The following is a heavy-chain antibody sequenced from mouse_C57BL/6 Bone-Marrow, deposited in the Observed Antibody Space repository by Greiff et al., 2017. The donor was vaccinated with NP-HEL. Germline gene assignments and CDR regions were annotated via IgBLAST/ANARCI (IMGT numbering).Heavy chain of an antibody. CDR2: IHPNSGST. CDR1: GYTFTSYW. Sequence: QVQLQQPGAELVKPGASVKLSCKASGYTFTSYWMHWVKQRPGQGLEWIGMIHPNSGSTNYNENFKSKATLTVDKSSSTAYMQLSSLTSEDSAVYYCARSLPYFDYWGQGTTLTVSS. J-gene: IGHJ2*01. V-gene: IGHV1-64*01. D-gene: IGHD1-3*01. CDR3: ARSLPYFDY.